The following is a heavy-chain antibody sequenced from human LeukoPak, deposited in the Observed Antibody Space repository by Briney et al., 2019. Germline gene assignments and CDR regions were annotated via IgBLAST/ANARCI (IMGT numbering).Heavy chain of an antibody. V-gene: IGHV1-2*02. CDR1: GYTFTGYY. J-gene: IGHJ3*02. Sequence: ASVKVSCKASGYTFTGYYMHWVRQAPGQGLEWMGWINPNSGGTNYAQKFQGRVTMTRDTSISTAYMELSRLRSDDTAVYYCARVRAKIRGYAFDIRGQGTMVTVSS. CDR2: INPNSGGT. CDR3: ARVRAKIRGYAFDI. D-gene: IGHD3-10*01.